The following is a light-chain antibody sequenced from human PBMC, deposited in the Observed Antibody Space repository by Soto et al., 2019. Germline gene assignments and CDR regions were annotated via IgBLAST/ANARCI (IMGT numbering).Light chain of an antibody. V-gene: IGKV1-5*03. CDR2: KAS. CDR3: QQYNTYWT. J-gene: IGKJ1*01. Sequence: DIQMTQSPSTLSASEGDRVTITCRASQSVSSKLAWYQQKPGKAPKLLIYKASSLESGVRSRFSGSGSGTEFTLTISSLQPDDIATYYCQQYNTYWTFGQGTKVDIK. CDR1: QSVSSK.